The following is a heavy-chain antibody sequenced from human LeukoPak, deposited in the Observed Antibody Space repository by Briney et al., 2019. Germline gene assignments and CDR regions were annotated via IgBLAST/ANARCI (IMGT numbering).Heavy chain of an antibody. Sequence: SETLSLTCAVYGGSFSGYYWSWIRQPPGKGLEWIGEINHSGSTNYNPSLKSRVTISVDTSKNQFSLKPSSVTAADTAVYYCARAMIRRESYYYGMDVWGQGTTVTVSS. V-gene: IGHV4-34*01. CDR1: GGSFSGYY. CDR2: INHSGST. J-gene: IGHJ6*02. D-gene: IGHD3-22*01. CDR3: ARAMIRRESYYYGMDV.